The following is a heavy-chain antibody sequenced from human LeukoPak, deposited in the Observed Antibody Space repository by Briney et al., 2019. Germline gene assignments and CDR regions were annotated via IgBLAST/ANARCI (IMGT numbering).Heavy chain of an antibody. D-gene: IGHD3-22*01. CDR1: GGSISSSSYY. V-gene: IGHV4-39*01. CDR2: IYYSGST. Sequence: SETLSLTCTVSGGSISSSSYYWGWIRQPPGMGLEWIGSIYYSGSTYYNPSLKSRVTISVDTPKNQFSLKLSSVTAADTAVYYCARLYYDSSGHYYFDYWGQGTLVTVSS. CDR3: ARLYYDSSGHYYFDY. J-gene: IGHJ4*02.